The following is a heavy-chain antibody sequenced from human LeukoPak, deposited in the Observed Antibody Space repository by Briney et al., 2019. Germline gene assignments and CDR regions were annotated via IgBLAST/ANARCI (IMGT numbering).Heavy chain of an antibody. CDR3: ARDPALGYCSGGSCPSRGY. J-gene: IGHJ4*02. D-gene: IGHD2-15*01. CDR2: ISNSSSYI. CDR1: GFTFSSYS. Sequence: GGSLRLSCAASGFTFSSYSMNWVRQAPGKGQERVSSISNSSSYIYYADSVKGRFTISRDNAKNSLYLQMNSLRAEDTAVHYCARDPALGYCSGGSCPSRGYWGQGTLVTVSS. V-gene: IGHV3-21*01.